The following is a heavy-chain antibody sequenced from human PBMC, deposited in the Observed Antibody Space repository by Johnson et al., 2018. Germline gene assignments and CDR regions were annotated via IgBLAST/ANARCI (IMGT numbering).Heavy chain of an antibody. CDR2: VSSDGTNE. CDR1: AFTFSNYG. Sequence: QVQLVQSGGGVVQPGRSLRLSCTASAFTFSNYGMHWVRQAPGKRLEWVAVVSSDGTNEFYADSVKGRFTISRDNSKNTMYLQMNTLRAEDTAVYYCAKDLGNFYYYYMDVWGKGTTVTVSS. J-gene: IGHJ6*03. V-gene: IGHV3-30*18. CDR3: AKDLGNFYYYYMDV.